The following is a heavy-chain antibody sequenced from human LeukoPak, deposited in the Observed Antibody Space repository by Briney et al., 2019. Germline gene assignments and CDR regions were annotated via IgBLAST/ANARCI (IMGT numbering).Heavy chain of an antibody. J-gene: IGHJ3*02. CDR1: GFTFSDYY. CDR2: ISSSSSYT. V-gene: IGHV3-11*03. Sequence: PGGSLRLSCAASGFTFSDYYMSWIRQAPGKGLEWVSYISSSSSYTNYADSVKGRFTISRDNAKNSLYLQMNSLRAEDTAVYYCARWGLNDYGDNDAFDIWGQGTMVTVSS. CDR3: ARWGLNDYGDNDAFDI. D-gene: IGHD4-17*01.